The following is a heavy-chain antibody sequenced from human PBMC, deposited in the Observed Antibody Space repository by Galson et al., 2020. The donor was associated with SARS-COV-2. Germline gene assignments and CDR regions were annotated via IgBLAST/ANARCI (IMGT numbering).Heavy chain of an antibody. J-gene: IGHJ6*02. D-gene: IGHD5-12*01. CDR1: GFSFSSYG. Sequence: GESLKISCAASGFSFSSYGMHWVRQAPGKGLEWVAVIWYDGSNKYYADSVKGRFTISRDNSKDTLYLQMNSLRAEDTAVYYCARDRLISSNYYYYGMDVWGQGTTVTVSS. CDR2: IWYDGSNK. V-gene: IGHV3-33*01. CDR3: ARDRLISSNYYYYGMDV.